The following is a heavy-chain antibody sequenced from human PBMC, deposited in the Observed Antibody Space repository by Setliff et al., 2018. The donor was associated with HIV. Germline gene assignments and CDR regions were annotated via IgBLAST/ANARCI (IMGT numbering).Heavy chain of an antibody. Sequence: PSETLSLTCAVTGGSIRTGDWWSWVRQSPGKGLEWIGEISQSGSTNYNPSLRSRVTMSVDTSSNQFSLKLSSVTAADTAVYFCARDQYTYGYLDAFDIWGQGTMVTVSS. J-gene: IGHJ3*02. D-gene: IGHD5-18*01. CDR1: GGSIRTGDW. CDR2: ISQSGST. V-gene: IGHV4-4*02. CDR3: ARDQYTYGYLDAFDI.